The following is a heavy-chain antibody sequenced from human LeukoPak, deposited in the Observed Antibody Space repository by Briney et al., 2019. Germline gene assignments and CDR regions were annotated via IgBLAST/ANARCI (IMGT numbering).Heavy chain of an antibody. J-gene: IGHJ5*02. Sequence: QPGGSLRLSCAASGFTFSSYAMSWVRQAPGKGLEWVSAISGSGGSTYYADSVKGRFTISRDNSKNTLYLQMNSLRAEDTAVYYCAKGSCSSTSCYPSSAWFDPWGQGTLVTVSS. CDR1: GFTFSSYA. CDR2: ISGSGGST. D-gene: IGHD2-2*01. CDR3: AKGSCSSTSCYPSSAWFDP. V-gene: IGHV3-23*01.